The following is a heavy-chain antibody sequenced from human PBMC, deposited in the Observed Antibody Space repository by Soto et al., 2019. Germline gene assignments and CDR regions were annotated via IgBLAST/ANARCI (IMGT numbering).Heavy chain of an antibody. CDR3: ARVYFEYYYDSSGFDY. CDR2: IYYSGST. D-gene: IGHD3-22*01. CDR1: GGSISSGGYY. V-gene: IGHV4-31*03. J-gene: IGHJ4*02. Sequence: PSETLSLTCTVSGGSISSGGYYWSWIRQHPGKGLEWIGYIYYSGSTYYNPSLKSRVTISVDTSKNQFSLKLSSVTAADTAVYYCARVYFEYYYDSSGFDYWGQGTLVTVSS.